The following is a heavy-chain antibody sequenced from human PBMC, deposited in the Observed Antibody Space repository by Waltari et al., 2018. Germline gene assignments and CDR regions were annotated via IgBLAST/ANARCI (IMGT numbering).Heavy chain of an antibody. V-gene: IGHV3-23*01. J-gene: IGHJ6*02. D-gene: IGHD6-19*01. Sequence: EVQLLESGGGLVQPGGSLRLSCAASGFTFSSYAMSWVRQAPGKGLEWVSAISGSGGSTYYADSVKGRFTISRDNSKNTLYLQMNSLKTEDTAVYYCTGTAWLIAGLDVWGQGTTVTVSS. CDR3: TGTAWLIAGLDV. CDR2: ISGSGGST. CDR1: GFTFSSYA.